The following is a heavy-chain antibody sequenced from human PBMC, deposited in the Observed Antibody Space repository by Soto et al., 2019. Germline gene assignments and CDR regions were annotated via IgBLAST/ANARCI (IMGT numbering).Heavy chain of an antibody. Sequence: ASVKVSCKASGYSFTSYFMHWVRQAPGQGLEWMGWINTGNGDRRYSQRFHDRVTITRDTSASRADMELSSLRSEDTAVYYCTRSCSSTSCYENAYDIWGQGTMVTVSS. CDR2: INTGNGDR. V-gene: IGHV1-3*04. CDR3: TRSCSSTSCYENAYDI. CDR1: GYSFTSYF. D-gene: IGHD2-2*01. J-gene: IGHJ3*02.